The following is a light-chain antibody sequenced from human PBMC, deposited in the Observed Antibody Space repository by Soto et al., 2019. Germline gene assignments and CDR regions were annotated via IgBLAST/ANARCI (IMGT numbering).Light chain of an antibody. V-gene: IGLV1-40*01. CDR1: SSNIGAHYD. CDR3: QSYECNLTNVV. Sequence: QSVLTQPPSVSGAPGQRVAISCIGTSSNIGAHYDVHWYQQLPGTAPKLLIYGNKNRPAGVPDRFSGSKSGTSASLAITGVQTEDEADYYCQSYECNLTNVVFGGWTKVTFL. CDR2: GNK. J-gene: IGLJ2*01.